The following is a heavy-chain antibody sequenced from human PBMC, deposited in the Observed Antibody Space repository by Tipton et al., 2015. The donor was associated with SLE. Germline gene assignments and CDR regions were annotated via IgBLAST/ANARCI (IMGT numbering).Heavy chain of an antibody. V-gene: IGHV4-34*01. CDR1: GGSFSGYY. CDR3: ASHTGGAEGWFDP. Sequence: TLSLTCAVYGGSFSGYYWSWIRQPPGKGLEWIGEINHSGSTNYNPSLKSRVTIPVDTSKNQFSLKLSSVTAADTAVYYCASHTGGAEGWFDPWGQGTLVTVSS. D-gene: IGHD3-10*01. J-gene: IGHJ5*02. CDR2: INHSGST.